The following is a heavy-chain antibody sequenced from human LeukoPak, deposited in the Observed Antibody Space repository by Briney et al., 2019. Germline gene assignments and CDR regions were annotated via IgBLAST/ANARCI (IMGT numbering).Heavy chain of an antibody. CDR3: ARGAGSTTSNDAFDI. V-gene: IGHV4-38-2*02. D-gene: IGHD1-1*01. CDR1: GYSISSGYY. J-gene: IGHJ3*02. Sequence: SETLSLTCTVSGYSISSGYYWGWIRQPPGKGLEWIGSIYHSGSTYYNPSLKSRVTISIDTSKNQFSLKVSSVTAADTAVYYCARGAGSTTSNDAFDIWGQGTMVTVSS. CDR2: IYHSGST.